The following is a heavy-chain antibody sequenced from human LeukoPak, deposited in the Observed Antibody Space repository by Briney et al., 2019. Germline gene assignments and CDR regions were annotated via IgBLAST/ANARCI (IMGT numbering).Heavy chain of an antibody. CDR3: ADYDYGDYVGFDY. V-gene: IGHV3-23*01. D-gene: IGHD4-17*01. CDR2: ISGSGGSS. Sequence: GGSLRLSCAASGFTFSSYAMSWVRQAPGKGLEWVSAISGSGGSSYYADSVKGRFTISRDNSKNTLYLQMNSLRAEDTAVHYCADYDYGDYVGFDYWGQGTLVTVSS. J-gene: IGHJ4*02. CDR1: GFTFSSYA.